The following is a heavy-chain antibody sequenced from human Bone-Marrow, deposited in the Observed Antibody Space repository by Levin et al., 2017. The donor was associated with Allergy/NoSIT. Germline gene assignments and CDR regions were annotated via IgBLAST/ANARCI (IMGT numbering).Heavy chain of an antibody. J-gene: IGHJ6*02. Sequence: GESLKISCAASGFTFSSYAMHWVRQAPGKGLEWVAVISYDGSNKYYADSVKGRFTISRDNSKNTLYLQMNSLRAEDTAVYYCARSIAAAGMEYYYYYYGMDVWGQGTTVTVSS. CDR1: GFTFSSYA. D-gene: IGHD6-13*01. V-gene: IGHV3-30-3*01. CDR3: ARSIAAAGMEYYYYYYGMDV. CDR2: ISYDGSNK.